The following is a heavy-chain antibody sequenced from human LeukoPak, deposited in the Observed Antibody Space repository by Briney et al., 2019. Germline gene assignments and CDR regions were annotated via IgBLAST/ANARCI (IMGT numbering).Heavy chain of an antibody. CDR3: AKDGAEYSSSFGFDY. CDR1: GFTFSSYG. V-gene: IGHV3-33*06. J-gene: IGHJ4*02. Sequence: GGSLRLSCAASGFTFSSYGMHWVRQAPGKGLEWVAVIWYDGSNKYYADSVKRRFTISRDNSKNTLYLQMNSLRAEDTAVYYCAKDGAEYSSSFGFDYWGQGTLVTVSS. CDR2: IWYDGSNK. D-gene: IGHD6-6*01.